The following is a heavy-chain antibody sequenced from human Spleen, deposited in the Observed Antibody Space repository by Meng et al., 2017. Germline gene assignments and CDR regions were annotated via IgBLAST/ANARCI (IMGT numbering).Heavy chain of an antibody. CDR2: INPKNGDT. D-gene: IGHD6-25*01. J-gene: IGHJ4*02. V-gene: IGHV1-2*06. CDR1: GYNFPDYY. Sequence: GRLVKSGAEVKKPGASVKVSCKPSGYNFPDYYIHWMRRAPGQGLEWMGRINPKNGDTHYAQKFQARVTMTGDTSISTAYMELSGLRSDDTAMYYCARDEDISAAGKLFGDYWGQGTLVTVSS. CDR3: ARDEDISAAGKLFGDY.